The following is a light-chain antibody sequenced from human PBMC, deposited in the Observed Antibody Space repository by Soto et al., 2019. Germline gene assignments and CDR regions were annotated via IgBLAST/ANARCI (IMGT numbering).Light chain of an antibody. V-gene: IGKV3-20*01. CDR2: GAS. J-gene: IGKJ1*01. CDR1: QSVTSNY. Sequence: EFVLTQSPGTLSLSPGERATLSCRASQSVTSNYLAWYQQKPGQAPRLLIYGASSRATGIPDRISGSGSGTDFTLTINRLESEDFAVYYCQQYGNSPWTFGRGTKVDIK. CDR3: QQYGNSPWT.